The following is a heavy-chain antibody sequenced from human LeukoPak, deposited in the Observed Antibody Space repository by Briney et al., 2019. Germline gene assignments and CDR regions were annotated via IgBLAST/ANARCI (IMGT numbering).Heavy chain of an antibody. V-gene: IGHV3-7*01. CDR2: IKQDGGEK. CDR3: ARLGGSYYTY. D-gene: IGHD1-26*01. Sequence: GGSLRLSCVASGFAFSSYWMSWVRQAPGKGLEWVANIKQDGGEKYYVDSVKGRFTISRDNAKNSLFLQMNSLRVEDTAIYYCARLGGSYYTYWGQGTLVTVSS. CDR1: GFAFSSYW. J-gene: IGHJ4*02.